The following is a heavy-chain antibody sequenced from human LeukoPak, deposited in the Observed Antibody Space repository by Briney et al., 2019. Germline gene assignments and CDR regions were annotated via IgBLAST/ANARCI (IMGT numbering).Heavy chain of an antibody. D-gene: IGHD3-10*01. Sequence: SETLSLTCTVSSGSVRVFYWSWIRQTADKRLEWVGRIYGSGSINHNPSLESRVSMSIDTSKNQVYLDVTSVTGADTAVYYCAREGRWFGSCFYYIDVWGKGTPVTVSS. CDR1: SGSVRVFY. CDR2: IYGSGSI. CDR3: AREGRWFGSCFYYIDV. V-gene: IGHV4-4*07. J-gene: IGHJ6*03.